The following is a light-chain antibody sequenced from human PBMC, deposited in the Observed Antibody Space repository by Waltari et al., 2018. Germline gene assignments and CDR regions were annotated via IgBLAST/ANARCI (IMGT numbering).Light chain of an antibody. CDR2: TRN. CDR3: VLYVARDNWK. CDR1: SCSVSFSHH. V-gene: IGLV8-61*01. J-gene: IGLJ3*02. Sequence: TLVTQEPALSVSPGWTVTLTCALNSCSVSFSHHPTWFRQPPVPGPRTCTYTRNTRSSGVPCGYAGSTVGSNAALTLTGAQADDEAHYYCVLYVARDNWKFGGRTKLTVL.